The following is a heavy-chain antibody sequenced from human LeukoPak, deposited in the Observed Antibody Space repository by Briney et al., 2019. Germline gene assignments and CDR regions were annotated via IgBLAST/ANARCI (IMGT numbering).Heavy chain of an antibody. D-gene: IGHD2-2*01. V-gene: IGHV3-48*02. CDR1: GFTFSSYS. CDR2: ISSSSSTI. Sequence: PGGSLRLSCAASGFTFSSYSMNWVRQAPGKGLEWVSYISSSSSTIYYADSVKGRFTISRDNAKNSLYLQMNSLRDEDTAVYYCARGPIVVVPAAAYNWFDPSGQGTLVTVSS. J-gene: IGHJ5*02. CDR3: ARGPIVVVPAAAYNWFDP.